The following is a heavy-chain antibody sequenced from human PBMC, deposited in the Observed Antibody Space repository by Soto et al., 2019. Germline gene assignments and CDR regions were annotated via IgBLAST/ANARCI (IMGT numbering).Heavy chain of an antibody. D-gene: IGHD3-10*01. CDR1: GFTFSSYA. Sequence: GGSLRISCAASGFTFSSYAMSWVRQAPGKGLEWVSAISGSGGSTYYADSVKGRFTISRDNSKNTLYLQMNSLRAEDTAVYYCAKADYYGSGSSPTPYYYGMDVWGQGTTVTVSS. J-gene: IGHJ6*02. V-gene: IGHV3-23*01. CDR2: ISGSGGST. CDR3: AKADYYGSGSSPTPYYYGMDV.